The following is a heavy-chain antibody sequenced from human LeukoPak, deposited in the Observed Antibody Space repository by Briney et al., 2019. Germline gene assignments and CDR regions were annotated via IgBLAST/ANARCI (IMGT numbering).Heavy chain of an antibody. CDR1: GLTFSNAW. Sequence: NPGGSLRLSCAASGLTFSNAWMSWVRQAPGKGLEWVGRIKSKTDDGAIDYAAPVKGRFTISGDDSKNTLYLQMNSLKTEDTAVYYCTTGNRYHDSSGYYPYYFDYWGQGTLVTVSS. V-gene: IGHV3-15*01. CDR2: IKSKTDDGAI. D-gene: IGHD3-22*01. CDR3: TTGNRYHDSSGYYPYYFDY. J-gene: IGHJ4*02.